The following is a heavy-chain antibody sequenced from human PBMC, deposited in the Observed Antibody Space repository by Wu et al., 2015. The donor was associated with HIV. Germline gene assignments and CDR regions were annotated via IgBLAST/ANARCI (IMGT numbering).Heavy chain of an antibody. V-gene: IGHV1-8*01. CDR3: ARGLPLGATDTFDI. CDR2: MNPNSGNT. Sequence: QVQLVQSGAEVKKPGASVKVSCKTSGYTFTSYDINWVRQATGQGLEWMGWMNPNSGNTGYAQKFQGRVTMTRNTSITTAYMELNSLKSEDTAVYFCARGLPLGATDTFDIWGQGTMVTVSS. J-gene: IGHJ3*02. CDR1: GYTFTSYD. D-gene: IGHD1-26*01.